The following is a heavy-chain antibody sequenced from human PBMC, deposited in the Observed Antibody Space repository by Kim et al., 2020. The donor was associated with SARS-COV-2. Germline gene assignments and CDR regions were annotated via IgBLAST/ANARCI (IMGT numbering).Heavy chain of an antibody. CDR1: GGSIRSGGYY. D-gene: IGHD3-22*01. V-gene: IGHV4-31*03. CDR2: IYYTGNT. J-gene: IGHJ4*02. Sequence: SETLSLTCTVSGGSIRSGGYYWSWIRQHPGKGLEWIGYIYYTGNTYYNPSLKSRLTISVDTSKNQFSLKLSSVTAADTAVYYCARFPTSYHFDSSGYYRPSYYFDHWGQGTLVTVSS. CDR3: ARFPTSYHFDSSGYYRPSYYFDH.